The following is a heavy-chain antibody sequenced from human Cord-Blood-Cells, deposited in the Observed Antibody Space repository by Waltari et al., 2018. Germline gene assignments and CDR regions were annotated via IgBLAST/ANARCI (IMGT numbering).Heavy chain of an antibody. CDR3: ARGYDFWSGSYYFDY. CDR2: IYYSGST. V-gene: IGHV4-39*01. D-gene: IGHD3-3*01. CDR1: GGSISSSSYY. Sequence: QLQLQESGPGLVKPSETLSLTCTVSGGSISSSSYYWGWIRQPPGKGLEWVGSIYYSGSTYYNPSLKSRVTISVDTSKNQFSLKLSSVTAADTAVYYCARGYDFWSGSYYFDYWGQGTLVTVSS. J-gene: IGHJ4*02.